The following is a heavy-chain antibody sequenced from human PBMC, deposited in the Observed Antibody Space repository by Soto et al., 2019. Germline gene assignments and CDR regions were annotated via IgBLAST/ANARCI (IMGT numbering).Heavy chain of an antibody. CDR1: GFTFSNHA. CDR3: AKEYTSTSKGSFDY. J-gene: IGHJ4*02. Sequence: EVHLLEFGGGLVQPGGSLRLSCAASGFTFSNHAMNWVRQAPGKGLGWVSGITGSGGTTFYADSVKGRFTISRDNSRNTVYLHMNSVRADDTGVYYCAKEYTSTSKGSFDYWGQGALVTVSS. CDR2: ITGSGGTT. V-gene: IGHV3-23*01. D-gene: IGHD1-26*01.